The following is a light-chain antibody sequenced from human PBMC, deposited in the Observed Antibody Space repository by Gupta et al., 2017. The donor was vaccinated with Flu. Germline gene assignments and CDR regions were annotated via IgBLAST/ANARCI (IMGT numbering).Light chain of an antibody. V-gene: IGKV3-20*01. CDR3: QQDRNPPRT. Sequence: EFVLTQSPGTLSLSPGERATLSCRASQSLSNYLAWYQQKPGQAPRLLIYGASTRATGIPDRFSGSGSGTDFTLTISRREPEDFAVYYCQQDRNPPRTFGQGTKVEIK. CDR1: QSLSNY. CDR2: GAS. J-gene: IGKJ1*01.